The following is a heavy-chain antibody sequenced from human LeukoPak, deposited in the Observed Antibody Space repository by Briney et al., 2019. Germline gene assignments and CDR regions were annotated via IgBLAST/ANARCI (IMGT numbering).Heavy chain of an antibody. CDR1: GYTFTGYY. CDR2: ISPNSGDT. J-gene: IGHJ5*02. CDR3: ARESACGTTNCLAPADWLDP. D-gene: IGHD2-2*01. Sequence: ASVKVSCKASGYTFTGYYMHWVRQAPGQGLEWMGWISPNSGDTDIAQKFQGRVTMTRDTSIATSYMEVVSLTSDDTAVYYCARESACGTTNCLAPADWLDPWGQGTLVIVSS. V-gene: IGHV1-2*02.